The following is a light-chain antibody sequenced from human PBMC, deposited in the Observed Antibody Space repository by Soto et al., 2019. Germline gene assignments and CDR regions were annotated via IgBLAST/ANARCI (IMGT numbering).Light chain of an antibody. V-gene: IGLV2-23*02. CDR1: SSDVGSSNL. CDR2: EVS. CDR3: CSYAGSSTHV. Sequence: QSVLTQPASVSGSPGQSITFSCTGTSSDVGSSNLVSWYQQHPGKAPKLLIYEVSKRPSGVSNRFSGPKSGNTASLTISGLQAEDEADYYCCSYAGSSTHVFGTGTKVTVL. J-gene: IGLJ1*01.